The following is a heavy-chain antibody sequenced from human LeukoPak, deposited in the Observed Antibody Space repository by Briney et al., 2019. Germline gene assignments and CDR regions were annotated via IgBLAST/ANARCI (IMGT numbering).Heavy chain of an antibody. D-gene: IGHD3-22*01. CDR2: IYYSGST. J-gene: IGHJ3*02. CDR3: ARGPKIYYYDSSGYSDAFDI. CDR1: GGSISSSSYY. Sequence: SETLSLTCTVSGGSISSSSYYWGWIRQPPGKGLEWIGSIYYSGSTYYNPSLRSRVTISVDTSKNQFSLKLSSVTAADTAVYYCARGPKIYYYDSSGYSDAFDIWGQGTMVTVSS. V-gene: IGHV4-39*01.